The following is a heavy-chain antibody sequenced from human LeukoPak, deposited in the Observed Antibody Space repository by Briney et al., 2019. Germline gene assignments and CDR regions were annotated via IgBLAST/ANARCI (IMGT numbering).Heavy chain of an antibody. D-gene: IGHD1-26*01. CDR3: ARDQGSGSWPYNYYYMDV. CDR1: GFTFSSYW. Sequence: GGSLRLSCAASGFTFSSYWMSWVRQAPGKGLEWVANIKQDGSEKYYVDSVKGRFTISRDNAKNSLYLQMNSLRAEDTAVYYCARDQGSGSWPYNYYYMDVWGKGTTVTVSS. CDR2: IKQDGSEK. J-gene: IGHJ6*03. V-gene: IGHV3-7*01.